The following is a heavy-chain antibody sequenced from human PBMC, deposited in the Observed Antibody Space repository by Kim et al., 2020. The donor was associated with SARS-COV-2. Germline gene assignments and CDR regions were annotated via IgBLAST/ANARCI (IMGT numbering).Heavy chain of an antibody. V-gene: IGHV1-46*01. D-gene: IGHD1-26*01. Sequence: ASVKVSCKASGYTFTSYYIYWVRQAPGQGLEWLGVINPSGGSTSFAQKFQGRITMTRDTSTSAVYMELSSLRSEDTAVYYCARDAGGCYFHFDYLGQGTL. J-gene: IGHJ4*02. CDR3: ARDAGGCYFHFDY. CDR1: GYTFTSYY. CDR2: INPSGGST.